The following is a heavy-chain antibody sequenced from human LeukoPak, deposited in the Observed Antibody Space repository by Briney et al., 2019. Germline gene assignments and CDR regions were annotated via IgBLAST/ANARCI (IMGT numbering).Heavy chain of an antibody. CDR3: ARGVRWLQLSCFDY. J-gene: IGHJ4*02. CDR2: IYYSGST. Sequence: SETLSLTCPVSSGSISSGVYYWSWIRQHPGKGLQWTGYIYYSGSTYYNPSFKSRVTISVDTSKNQFSLKLSSVTAADTAVYYCARGVRWLQLSCFDYWGQGTLVTVSS. CDR1: SGSISSGVYY. V-gene: IGHV4-31*03. D-gene: IGHD5-24*01.